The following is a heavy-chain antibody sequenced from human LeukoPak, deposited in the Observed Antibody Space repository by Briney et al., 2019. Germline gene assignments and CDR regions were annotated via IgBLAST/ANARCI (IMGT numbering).Heavy chain of an antibody. D-gene: IGHD2-21*01. CDR3: VSWAGGNLDVASFDY. CDR2: ITHYSGAR. V-gene: IGHV1-2*02. CDR1: GYTFSDYY. J-gene: IGHJ4*02. Sequence: ASVKVSCKASGYTFSDYYIHWVRRAPGQGFEWMGWITHYSGARKLAQKFQGRVTLTRDTSISTAYMEMTNLASDDTAVYYCVSWAGGNLDVASFDYWGQGTLVTVSS.